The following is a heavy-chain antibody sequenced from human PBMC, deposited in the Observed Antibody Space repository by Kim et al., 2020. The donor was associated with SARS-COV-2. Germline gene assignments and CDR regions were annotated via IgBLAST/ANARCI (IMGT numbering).Heavy chain of an antibody. CDR1: GFTFSSYA. D-gene: IGHD6-13*01. J-gene: IGHJ4*02. Sequence: GGSLRLSCAASGFTFSSYAMHWVRQAPGKGLEWVAVISYDGINKYYADSVKGRFTISRDNSKNTLYLQMNSLRAEDTAVYYCAREGIAAAGLYFDYWGQGTLVTVSS. CDR3: AREGIAAAGLYFDY. V-gene: IGHV3-30*04. CDR2: ISYDGINK.